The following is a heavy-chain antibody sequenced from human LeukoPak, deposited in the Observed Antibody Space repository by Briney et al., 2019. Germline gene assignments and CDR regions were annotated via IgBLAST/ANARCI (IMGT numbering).Heavy chain of an antibody. J-gene: IGHJ3*02. V-gene: IGHV3-23*01. D-gene: IGHD3-22*01. CDR1: GFTLSSYA. Sequence: GGSLRLSCAASGFTLSSYAMSWVRQAPGKGLEWVSAISDSGNTYHADSVKGRFTISRDSSKNTLFLQMNRLRPEDAAVYYCAKGIVVVISGNAFDIWGQGTMVTVSS. CDR2: ISDSGNT. CDR3: AKGIVVVISGNAFDI.